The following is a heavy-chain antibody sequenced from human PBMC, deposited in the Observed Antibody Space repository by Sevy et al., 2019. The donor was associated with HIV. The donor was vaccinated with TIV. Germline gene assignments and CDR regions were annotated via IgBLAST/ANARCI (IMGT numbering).Heavy chain of an antibody. D-gene: IGHD3-22*01. CDR2: ISGSGGST. CDR1: GFTFSSYA. CDR3: AKDPSVVAQRCFDY. Sequence: GESLKISCAASGFTFSSYAMSWVRQAPGKGLEWVSAISGSGGSTYYADSVKGRFTISRDNSKNTLYLQMNSLRAEDTAVYYCAKDPSVVAQRCFDYWGQGTLVTVSS. J-gene: IGHJ4*02. V-gene: IGHV3-23*01.